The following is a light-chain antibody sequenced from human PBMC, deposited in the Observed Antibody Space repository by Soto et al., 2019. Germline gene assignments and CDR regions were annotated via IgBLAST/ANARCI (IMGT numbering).Light chain of an antibody. J-gene: IGKJ1*01. Sequence: DIKMTQSPSTLSASVGDRVTITCRASQTVISWLAWYQQKPGKAPNLLIYKASTLESGVPSRFSGSGSGTEFTLTISSLQPDDFVTYYCQQYYTYPWTFGQGTKVEIK. V-gene: IGKV1-5*03. CDR1: QTVISW. CDR3: QQYYTYPWT. CDR2: KAS.